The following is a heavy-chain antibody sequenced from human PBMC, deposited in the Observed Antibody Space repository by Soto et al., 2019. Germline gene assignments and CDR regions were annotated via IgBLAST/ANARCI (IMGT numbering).Heavy chain of an antibody. CDR1: GGSITSSTYY. J-gene: IGHJ4*02. Sequence: SETLSLTCTVSGGSITSSTYYGVWIRKPPGKGLEWIGSVYYSGSTYYNPSLKSRVTISVDTSNNQFSLKLNSVTAADTAVYYCARHQYYYDSSGYTLDYWGQGTLVTVSS. D-gene: IGHD3-22*01. CDR3: ARHQYYYDSSGYTLDY. V-gene: IGHV4-39*01. CDR2: VYYSGST.